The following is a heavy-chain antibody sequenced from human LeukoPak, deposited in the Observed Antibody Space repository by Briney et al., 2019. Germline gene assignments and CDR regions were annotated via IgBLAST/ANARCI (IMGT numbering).Heavy chain of an antibody. CDR1: GFTLSTSW. Sequence: PGGSLRLSCTASGFTLSTSWMSWVRQAPGRGLEWVASINQDGSLKHYVDSVKGRFTISRDNVQNSLYLQMNSLRAEDTAVYYCAGGIRLGELSFRGFDYWGQGTLVTVSS. CDR3: AGGIRLGELSFRGFDY. V-gene: IGHV3-7*01. D-gene: IGHD3-16*02. J-gene: IGHJ4*02. CDR2: INQDGSLK.